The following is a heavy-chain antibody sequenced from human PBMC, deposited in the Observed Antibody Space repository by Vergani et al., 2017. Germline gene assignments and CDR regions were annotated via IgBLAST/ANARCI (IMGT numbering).Heavy chain of an antibody. V-gene: IGHV3-15*01. CDR3: TTASDCSGGSCYSLYYYGMDV. Sequence: EVQLVESGGGLVKPGGSLRLSCAASGFSFSSYSMNWVRQAPGKGLEWVGRIISKTDGGTTDYAAPVKGRFTISRDDSKNTLYLQMNSLKTEDTAVYYCTTASDCSGGSCYSLYYYGMDVWGQGTTVTVSS. CDR2: IISKTDGGTT. J-gene: IGHJ6*02. CDR1: GFSFSSYS. D-gene: IGHD2-15*01.